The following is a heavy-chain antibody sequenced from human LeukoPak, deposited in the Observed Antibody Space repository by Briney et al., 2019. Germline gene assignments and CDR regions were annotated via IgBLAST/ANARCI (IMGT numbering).Heavy chain of an antibody. J-gene: IGHJ6*03. D-gene: IGHD2-15*01. CDR2: IYYSWST. CDR1: GGSISSYY. V-gene: IGHV4-59*01. CDR3: ARVVDYYYYYMDV. Sequence: PSETLSLTCTVSGGSISSYYWSWIRQPPGKGLEWIGYIYYSWSTNYNPSLKSRVTISVDTSKNQFSLKLSSVTAADTAVYYCARVVDYYYYYMDVWGKGTTVTISS.